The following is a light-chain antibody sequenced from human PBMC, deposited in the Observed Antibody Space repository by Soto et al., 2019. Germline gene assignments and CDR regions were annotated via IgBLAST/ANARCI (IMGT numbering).Light chain of an antibody. CDR1: SGHSSYI. CDR2: LEGSGSY. Sequence: QAVVTQSSSASASLGSSVKLTCTLSSGHSSYIIAWHQQQPGKAPRYLMKLEGSGSYNKGSGVPDRFSGSSSGADRYLTISNLQSEDEADYYCETWDSNTHTVFGGGTKLTVL. CDR3: ETWDSNTHTV. V-gene: IGLV4-60*03. J-gene: IGLJ3*02.